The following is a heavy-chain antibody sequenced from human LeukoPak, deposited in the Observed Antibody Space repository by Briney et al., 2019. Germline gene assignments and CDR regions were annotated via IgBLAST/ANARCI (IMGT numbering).Heavy chain of an antibody. CDR1: GGSISSYY. J-gene: IGHJ4*02. D-gene: IGHD1-26*01. Sequence: PSETLSLTCTVSGGSISSYYWSWIRQPPGKGLEWIGYIYYSGSTNYNPSLKSRVTTSVDTSKNQFSLKLSSVTAADTAVYYCARAPSVGATSYFDYWGQGTLVTVSS. CDR2: IYYSGST. CDR3: ARAPSVGATSYFDY. V-gene: IGHV4-59*01.